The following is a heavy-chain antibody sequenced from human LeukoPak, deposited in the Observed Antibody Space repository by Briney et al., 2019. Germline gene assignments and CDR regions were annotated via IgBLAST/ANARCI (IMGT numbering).Heavy chain of an antibody. CDR1: GFTIGDYA. Sequence: GGSLRLSCTASGFTIGDYAMIWVRQPPGKGLEWVGFIRSKAYGGTIEYDASVRGRFSISRDDSRSIAYLQMNSLKTEDTAFYYCTRGTYYYDRTGYFTDYWGQGTLVTVSS. J-gene: IGHJ4*02. CDR2: IRSKAYGGTI. V-gene: IGHV3-49*04. D-gene: IGHD3-22*01. CDR3: TRGTYYYDRTGYFTDY.